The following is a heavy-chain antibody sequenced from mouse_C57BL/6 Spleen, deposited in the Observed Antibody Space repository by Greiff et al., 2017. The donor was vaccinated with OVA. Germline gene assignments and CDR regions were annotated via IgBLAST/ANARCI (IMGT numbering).Heavy chain of an antibody. Sequence: LVESGPELVKPGASVKISCKASGYAFSSSWMNWVKQRPGKGLEWIGRIYPGDGDTNYNGKFKGKATLTADKSSSTAYMQLSSLTSEDSAVYFCARVTTVWYFDVWGTGTTVTVSS. D-gene: IGHD1-1*01. CDR2: IYPGDGDT. CDR3: ARVTTVWYFDV. CDR1: GYAFSSSW. J-gene: IGHJ1*03. V-gene: IGHV1-82*01.